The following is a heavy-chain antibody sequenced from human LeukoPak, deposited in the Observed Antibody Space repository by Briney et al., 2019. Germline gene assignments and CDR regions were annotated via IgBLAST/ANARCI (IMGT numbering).Heavy chain of an antibody. Sequence: GGSLRLSCAASGFTVSSNYMSWVRQAPGKGLEWVSVIYSSGNTNYAESVKGRFTISRDNPKNTLYLQMNSLRAEDTAIYYCARGPDFATRSSFDIWGQGTMVTVSS. CDR2: IYSSGNT. CDR1: GFTVSSNY. D-gene: IGHD3-3*01. J-gene: IGHJ3*02. CDR3: ARGPDFATRSSFDI. V-gene: IGHV3-53*01.